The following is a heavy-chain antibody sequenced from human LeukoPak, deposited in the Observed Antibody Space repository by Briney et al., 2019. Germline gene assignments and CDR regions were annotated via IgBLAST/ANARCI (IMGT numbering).Heavy chain of an antibody. CDR3: ATDRGIAAARRDAFDI. CDR1: GYTLTELS. V-gene: IGHV1-24*01. J-gene: IGHJ3*02. D-gene: IGHD6-13*01. Sequence: GASVTVSCKVSGYTLTELSMHWVRQAPGKGLEWMGGFDPEDGETIYAQKFQGRVTMTEDTSTDTAYMELSSLRSEDTAVYYCATDRGIAAARRDAFDIWGQGTMVTVSS. CDR2: FDPEDGET.